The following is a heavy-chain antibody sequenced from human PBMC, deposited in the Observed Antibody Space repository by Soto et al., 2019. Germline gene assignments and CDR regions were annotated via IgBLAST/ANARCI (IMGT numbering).Heavy chain of an antibody. CDR3: AREVVTLSYNWFDP. Sequence: PSETLSLTCAVYGGSFSGYYWSWIRQPPGKGLEWIGYIYYSGSTNYNPSLKSRVTISVDTSKNQFSLKLSSVTAADTAVYYCAREVVTLSYNWFDPWGQGTLVTVSS. D-gene: IGHD2-21*02. J-gene: IGHJ5*02. CDR1: GGSFSGYY. CDR2: IYYSGST. V-gene: IGHV4-59*01.